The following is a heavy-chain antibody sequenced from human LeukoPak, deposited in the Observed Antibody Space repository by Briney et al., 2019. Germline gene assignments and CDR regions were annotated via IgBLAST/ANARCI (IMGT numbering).Heavy chain of an antibody. D-gene: IGHD2-8*01. CDR1: GYTFTGYY. CDR2: INPNSGGT. J-gene: IGHJ4*02. V-gene: IGHV1-2*02. Sequence: ASVKVSCKASGYTFTGYYMHWVRQAPGQGLEWMGWINPNSGGTNYAQKFQGRVTMTRDTSISTAYMELSRLRSDDTAVYYCASLGYCTNGICSYFDNWGQGTVVTVSS. CDR3: ASLGYCTNGICSYFDN.